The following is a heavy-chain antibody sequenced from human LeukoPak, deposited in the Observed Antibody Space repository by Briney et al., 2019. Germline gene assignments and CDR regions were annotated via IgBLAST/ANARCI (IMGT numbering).Heavy chain of an antibody. D-gene: IGHD2/OR15-2a*01. Sequence: PGGSLRLSCAASGFTFSSYAMSWVRQSPGMGLEWIGEIIHTGRTNYNPSLTSRVSISVDTSKNQFSLELSSVTAADTAVYYCARGILVTVYAAFDYWGQGTLVTVSS. V-gene: IGHV4-34*01. CDR3: ARGILVTVYAAFDY. CDR1: GFTFSSYA. CDR2: IIHTGRT. J-gene: IGHJ4*02.